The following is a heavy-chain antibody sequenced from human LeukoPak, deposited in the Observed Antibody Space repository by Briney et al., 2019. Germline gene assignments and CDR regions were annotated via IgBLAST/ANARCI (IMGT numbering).Heavy chain of an antibody. CDR3: AKDVGYYGSGSSDYFDY. CDR1: GFSFDDYA. Sequence: GGSLRLSCAASGFSFDDYAMHWVRQAPGEGLEWVSGISWNSGNIGYADSVKGRFTISRDNAKNSLYLQMNSLRTEDTAVYYCAKDVGYYGSGSSDYFDYWGQGTLVTVSS. D-gene: IGHD3-10*01. V-gene: IGHV3-9*01. J-gene: IGHJ4*02. CDR2: ISWNSGNI.